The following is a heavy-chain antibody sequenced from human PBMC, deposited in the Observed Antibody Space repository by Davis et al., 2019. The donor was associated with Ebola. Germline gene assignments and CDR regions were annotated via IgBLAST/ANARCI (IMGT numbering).Heavy chain of an antibody. D-gene: IGHD1-26*01. CDR2: IYYSGST. J-gene: IGHJ4*02. CDR3: ARATYSGTVGTLDY. CDR1: GGSISSYY. Sequence: PGGSLRLSCTVSGGSISSYYWSWIRQPPGKGLEWIGYIYYSGSTNYNPSLKSRVTISVDTSKNQFSLKLSSVTAADTAVYYCARATYSGTVGTLDYWGQGTLVTVSS. V-gene: IGHV4-59*01.